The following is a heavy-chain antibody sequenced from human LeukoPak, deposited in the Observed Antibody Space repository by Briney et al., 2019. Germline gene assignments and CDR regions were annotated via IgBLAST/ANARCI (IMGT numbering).Heavy chain of an antibody. CDR3: VSVILPENYFDN. CDR1: GGSFSGGDYY. J-gene: IGHJ4*02. Sequence: SQTLSLTCAVSGGSFSGGDYYWSWIRQPPGMGLEWIGYIYYSGRTYYNPSLKSRLTISVDTSKKQFSLKLSSVTAADTAVYYCVSVILPENYFDNWGQGTLVTVSS. D-gene: IGHD2/OR15-2a*01. CDR2: IYYSGRT. V-gene: IGHV4-30-4*01.